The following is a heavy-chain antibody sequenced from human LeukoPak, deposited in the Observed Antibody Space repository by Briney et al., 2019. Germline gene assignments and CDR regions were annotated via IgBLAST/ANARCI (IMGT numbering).Heavy chain of an antibody. Sequence: GGSLRLSCAASGFTFSSYWMHWVRQAPGKGLVWVSRINSDGSSTSYADSVKGRFTTSRDNAKNTLYLQMNSLRAEDTAVYYCARERFGIAAAGTGHYWGQGTLVTVSS. CDR3: ARERFGIAAAGTGHY. J-gene: IGHJ4*02. CDR1: GFTFSSYW. V-gene: IGHV3-74*01. CDR2: INSDGSST. D-gene: IGHD6-13*01.